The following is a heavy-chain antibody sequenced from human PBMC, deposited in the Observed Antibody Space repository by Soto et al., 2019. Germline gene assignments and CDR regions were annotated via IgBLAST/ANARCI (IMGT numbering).Heavy chain of an antibody. CDR2: ISDSGGLT. CDR1: GFAFSSHP. J-gene: IGHJ5*02. D-gene: IGHD1-26*01. Sequence: VQLLESGGDLVHPGGSLRLSCAASGFAFSSHPMSWVRQAPERGLEWVSGISDSGGLTYNADSVKGRFTISRDNSKNTLYLQMNSLRAEDTALYYCAREVGAPSGWLDPWGQGTQVTVSS. CDR3: AREVGAPSGWLDP. V-gene: IGHV3-23*01.